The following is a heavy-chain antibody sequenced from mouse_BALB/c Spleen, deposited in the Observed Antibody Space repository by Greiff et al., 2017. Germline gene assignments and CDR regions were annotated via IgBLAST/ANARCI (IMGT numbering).Heavy chain of an antibody. V-gene: IGHV1S29*02. CDR2: IYPYNGGT. CDR1: GYTFTDYN. D-gene: IGHD2-3*01. CDR3: AILDGYYAWFAY. J-gene: IGHJ3*01. Sequence: EVKLQESGPELVKPGASVKISCKASGYTFTDYNMHWVKQSHGKSLEWIGYIYPYNGGTGYNQKFKSKATLTVDNSSSTAYMELRSLTSEDSAVYYCAILDGYYAWFAYWGQGTLVTVSA.